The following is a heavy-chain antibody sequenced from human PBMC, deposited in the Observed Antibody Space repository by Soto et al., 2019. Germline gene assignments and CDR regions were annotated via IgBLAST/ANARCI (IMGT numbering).Heavy chain of an antibody. CDR3: ARWGEWGYYDFWSGSTSSNYYYYGMDV. J-gene: IGHJ6*02. CDR2: INHSGST. V-gene: IGHV4-34*01. CDR1: GGSFSGYY. D-gene: IGHD3-3*01. Sequence: QVQLQQWGAGLLKPSETLSLTCAVYGGSFSGYYWSWIRQPPGKGLEWIGEINHSGSTNYNPSLKSRVTISVDTSKNQFSLKLSSVTAADTAVYYCARWGEWGYYDFWSGSTSSNYYYYGMDVWGQGTTVTVSS.